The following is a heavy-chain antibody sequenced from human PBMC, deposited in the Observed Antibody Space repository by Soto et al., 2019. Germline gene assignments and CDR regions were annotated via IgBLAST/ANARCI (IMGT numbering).Heavy chain of an antibody. CDR1: GYTFTSYG. D-gene: IGHD6-13*01. CDR3: ARLLYSSSWGSYGMDV. V-gene: IGHV1-18*01. J-gene: IGHJ6*02. Sequence: ASVKVSCKASGYTFTSYGISWVRQAPGQGLEWMGWISAYNGNTNYAQKLQGRVTISADKSISTAYLQWSSLKASDTAMYYCARLLYSSSWGSYGMDVWGQGTTVTVSS. CDR2: ISAYNGNT.